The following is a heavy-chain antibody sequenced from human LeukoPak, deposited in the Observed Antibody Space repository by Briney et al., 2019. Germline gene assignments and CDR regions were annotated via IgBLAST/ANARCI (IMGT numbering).Heavy chain of an antibody. CDR1: GYSISSGYY. CDR3: AREGGYGLWPHPDY. CDR2: FYRTGIT. Sequence: SETLSLTCNVSGYSISSGYYWGWIRQPPGKGLEWIGSFYRTGITYYNSSLKSRVTISVDTSKNQFSLKLISVTAADTAVYYCAREGGYGLWPHPDYWGQGTLVTVSS. V-gene: IGHV4-38-2*02. D-gene: IGHD5-18*01. J-gene: IGHJ4*02.